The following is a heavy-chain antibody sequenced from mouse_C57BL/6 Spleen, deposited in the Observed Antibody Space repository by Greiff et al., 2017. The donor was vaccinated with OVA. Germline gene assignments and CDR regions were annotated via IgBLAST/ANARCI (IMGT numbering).Heavy chain of an antibody. CDR2: LSNGGGST. Sequence: EVHLVESGGGLVQPGGSLKLSCAASGFTFSDYYMYWVRPTPEKRLEWVAYLSNGGGSTYYPDTVKGRFTISRDNAKNTLCLQMSSLKSENTAMYYCARRFYYGNNEWYFDVWGTGTTVTVSS. CDR1: GFTFSDYY. J-gene: IGHJ1*03. D-gene: IGHD2-1*01. CDR3: ARRFYYGNNEWYFDV. V-gene: IGHV5-12*01.